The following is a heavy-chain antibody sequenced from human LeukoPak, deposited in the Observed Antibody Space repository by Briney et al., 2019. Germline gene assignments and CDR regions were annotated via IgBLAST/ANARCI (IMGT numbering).Heavy chain of an antibody. Sequence: GGSLRLSCAASGFTFSSYSMNWVRQAPGKGLEWVSSISSSSSYIYYADSVKGRFTISRDNAKNSLYLQMNSLRAEDTAVYYCAKNTYYYGSGGLMDVWGQGTTVTVSS. D-gene: IGHD3-10*01. CDR1: GFTFSSYS. CDR2: ISSSSSYI. V-gene: IGHV3-21*04. J-gene: IGHJ6*02. CDR3: AKNTYYYGSGGLMDV.